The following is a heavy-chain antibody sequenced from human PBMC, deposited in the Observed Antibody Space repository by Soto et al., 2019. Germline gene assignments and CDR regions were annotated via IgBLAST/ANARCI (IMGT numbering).Heavy chain of an antibody. CDR3: ARGPIYIAARSRHFDY. V-gene: IGHV4-34*01. D-gene: IGHD6-6*01. J-gene: IGHJ4*02. CDR1: GGSFSGYY. CDR2: INHSGST. Sequence: KQSQTLSLTCAVYGGSFSGYYWSWIRQPPGKGLEWIGEINHSGSTNYNPSLKSRVTISVDTSKNQFSLKLSSVTAADTAVYYCARGPIYIAARSRHFDYWGQGTLVTVSS.